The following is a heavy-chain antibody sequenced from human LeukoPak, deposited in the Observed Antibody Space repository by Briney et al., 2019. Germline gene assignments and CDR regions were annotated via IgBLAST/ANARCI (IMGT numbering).Heavy chain of an antibody. V-gene: IGHV3-66*02. CDR2: IYTDGST. CDR3: VRDRAGAKAWVEFDP. J-gene: IGHJ5*02. Sequence: GGSLRLSCAASGLIVSQNDMSWVRQAPGRGLEWVSLIYTDGSTHYADSVKGRFTMSRDSSKNTVYLKINSLRPEDTAMYFCVRDRAGAKAWVEFDPWGQGTLATVSS. CDR1: GLIVSQND. D-gene: IGHD3-10*01.